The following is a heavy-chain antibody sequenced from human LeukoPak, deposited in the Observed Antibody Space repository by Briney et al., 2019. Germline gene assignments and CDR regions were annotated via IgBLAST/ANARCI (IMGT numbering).Heavy chain of an antibody. V-gene: IGHV3-23*01. J-gene: IGHJ4*02. Sequence: PGGSLRLSCAASGFTFSSYGMSWLRQAPGQGLEWVSAICGSGGSTYYAHSVKGRLTISRDTSTNPLYLKMNSLTDEDTAVYYCAKVGSPSWAHAAVYYYDSSGTYYFDYWGQGTLVTVSS. CDR1: GFTFSSYG. D-gene: IGHD3-22*01. CDR2: ICGSGGST. CDR3: AKVGSPSWAHAAVYYYDSSGTYYFDY.